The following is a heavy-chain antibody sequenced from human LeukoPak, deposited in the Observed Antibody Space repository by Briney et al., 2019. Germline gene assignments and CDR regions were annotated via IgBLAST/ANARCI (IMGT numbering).Heavy chain of an antibody. Sequence: PGGSLRLSCAASGFTVSSNYISWVSHPPGKGLEWVSVIYIGGSTYNADSVKGRISICRDICKNTLYLQMNSLRAEDTAVYYCARGGQDIVVVPAAMEYFQHWGQGTLVTVSS. D-gene: IGHD2-2*01. CDR2: IYIGGST. CDR3: ARGGQDIVVVPAAMEYFQH. V-gene: IGHV3-66*02. CDR1: GFTVSSNY. J-gene: IGHJ1*01.